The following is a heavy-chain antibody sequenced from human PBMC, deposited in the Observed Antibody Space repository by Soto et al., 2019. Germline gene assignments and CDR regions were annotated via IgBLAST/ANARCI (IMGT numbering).Heavy chain of an antibody. D-gene: IGHD2-15*01. CDR2: INAGNGNT. J-gene: IGHJ5*02. Sequence: ASVKVSCKASGYTFTSYAMHWVRQAPGQRLEWMGWINAGNGNTKYSQKFQGRVAITRDTSASTAYMELSSLRSEDTAVYHCARDYCSGGSCYWGSYNWFDPWGQGTLVTVSS. CDR3: ARDYCSGGSCYWGSYNWFDP. CDR1: GYTFTSYA. V-gene: IGHV1-3*01.